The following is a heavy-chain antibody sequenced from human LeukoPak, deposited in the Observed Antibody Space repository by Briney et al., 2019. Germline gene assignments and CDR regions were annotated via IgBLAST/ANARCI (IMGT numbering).Heavy chain of an antibody. J-gene: IGHJ3*02. Sequence: ASVKVSCKASGYNFSSYGISWVRQAPGQRLEWIAWINPYNGDTNYVQTLQGRLTITRDTSTSTAYLDLRSLRSDDTAVYYCAKHFTGYPSDAFDIWGQGTMVTVSS. CDR2: INPYNGDT. CDR3: AKHFTGYPSDAFDI. D-gene: IGHD3-9*01. CDR1: GYNFSSYG. V-gene: IGHV1-18*01.